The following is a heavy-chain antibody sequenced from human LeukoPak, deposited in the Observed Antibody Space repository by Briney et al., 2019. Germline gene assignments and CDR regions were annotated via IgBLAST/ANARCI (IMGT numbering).Heavy chain of an antibody. D-gene: IGHD2/OR15-2a*01. J-gene: IGHJ4*02. CDR1: GFFFNSYW. V-gene: IGHV3-23*01. Sequence: PGGSLRLSCATSGFFFNSYWMTWVRQAPGKGLEWVAGISGTGGSTHYADSVKGRFTISRDNSKNTVYLQMRNLRVEHTAVYYCAKVVAGNIDYYFDYWGQGILVAVSS. CDR2: ISGTGGST. CDR3: AKVVAGNIDYYFDY.